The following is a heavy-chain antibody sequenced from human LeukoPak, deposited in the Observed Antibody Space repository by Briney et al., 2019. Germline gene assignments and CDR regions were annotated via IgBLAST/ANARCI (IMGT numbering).Heavy chain of an antibody. V-gene: IGHV3-43*02. CDR3: AKDSGDIVTYYDFWSGYKALDY. CDR2: ISGDGGST. D-gene: IGHD3-3*01. J-gene: IGHJ4*02. Sequence: PGGSLRLSCAASGFTFDDYAMHWVRQAPGKGLEWVSLISGDGGSTYYADSVKGRFTTSRDNSKNSPYLQMNSLRTEDTALYYCAKDSGDIVTYYDFWSGYKALDYWGQGTLVTVSS. CDR1: GFTFDDYA.